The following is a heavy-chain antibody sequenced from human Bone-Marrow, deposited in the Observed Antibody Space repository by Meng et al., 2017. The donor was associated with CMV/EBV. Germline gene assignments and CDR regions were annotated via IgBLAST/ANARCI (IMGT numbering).Heavy chain of an antibody. D-gene: IGHD6-13*01. J-gene: IGHJ4*02. CDR2: ITASGGST. CDR1: GFTFSTYA. CDR3: AKAFSASWYREYYDD. Sequence: GGSLRLSCAASGFTFSTYAMSWVRQAPGKGLEWVSAITASGGSTFYADSVKGRFTVSRDNSKNTLYLQMSSLRAEDTALYYCAKAFSASWYREYYDDWGQGTLVTVSS. V-gene: IGHV3-23*01.